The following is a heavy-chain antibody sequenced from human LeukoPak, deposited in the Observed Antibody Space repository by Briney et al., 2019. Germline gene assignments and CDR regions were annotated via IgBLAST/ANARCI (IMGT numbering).Heavy chain of an antibody. CDR2: IYTSGST. D-gene: IGHD2-2*01. CDR3: ARDVGYCSSTSCRYYYYYYMDV. J-gene: IGHJ6*03. CDR1: GGSFSGYY. Sequence: SETLSLTCAVYGGSFSGYYWSWIRQPPGKGLEWIGRIYTSGSTNYNPSLKSRVTMSVDTSKNQFSLKLSSVTAADTAVYYCARDVGYCSSTSCRYYYYYYMDVWGKGTTVTVSS. V-gene: IGHV4-59*10.